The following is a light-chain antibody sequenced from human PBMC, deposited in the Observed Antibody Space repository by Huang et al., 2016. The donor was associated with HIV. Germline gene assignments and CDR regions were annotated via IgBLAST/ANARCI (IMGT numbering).Light chain of an antibody. CDR1: PIFRSN. V-gene: IGKV3-15*01. CDR3: QQYNNWPPLT. J-gene: IGKJ4*01. CDR2: GAS. Sequence: EIVMTQSPATLSVSPGERATLPCRASPIFRSNLAWSQQKPGQAPRLLIYGASTRATGIPARFSGSGSGTEFTLTISSLQSEDFAVYYCQQYNNWPPLTFGGGTKVEIK.